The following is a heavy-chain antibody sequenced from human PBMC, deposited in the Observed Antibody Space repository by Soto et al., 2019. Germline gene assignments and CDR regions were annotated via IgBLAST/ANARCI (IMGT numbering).Heavy chain of an antibody. CDR2: IIPIFGTA. CDR3: AREWWEGKWFGELRRFYYYYGMDV. CDR1: GGAFSSYA. D-gene: IGHD3-10*01. J-gene: IGHJ6*02. V-gene: IGHV1-69*01. Sequence: QVQLVQSGAEVKKPGSSVKVSCKASGGAFSSYAISWVRQAPGQGLEWMGGIIPIFGTANYAQKFQGRVTITADESTSTAYVELSSLRSEDTAVYYCAREWWEGKWFGELRRFYYYYGMDVWGQGTTVTVSS.